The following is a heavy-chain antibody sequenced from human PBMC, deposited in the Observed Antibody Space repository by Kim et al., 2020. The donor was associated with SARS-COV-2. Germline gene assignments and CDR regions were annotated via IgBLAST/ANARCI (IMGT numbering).Heavy chain of an antibody. J-gene: IGHJ4*02. CDR3: AREADTAMASYFDY. CDR2: IKQDGSEK. V-gene: IGHV3-7*01. D-gene: IGHD5-18*01. Sequence: GGSLRLSCAASGFTFSSYWMSWVRQAPGKGLEWVANIKQDGSEKYYVDSVKGRFTISRDNAKNSLYLQMNSLRAEDTAVYYCAREADTAMASYFDYWGQGTLVTVSS. CDR1: GFTFSSYW.